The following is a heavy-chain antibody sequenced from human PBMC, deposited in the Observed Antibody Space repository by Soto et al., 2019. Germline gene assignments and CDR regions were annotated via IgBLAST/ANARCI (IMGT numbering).Heavy chain of an antibody. V-gene: IGHV3-30*03. J-gene: IGHJ5*02. CDR1: GFVSNDYD. Sequence: QVQLAESGGGVVQPGRSLRLSCATSGFVSNDYDIHWVRQAPGKGLAWLASISYDGTKKYYAESVRGRFTISRDNSKXXXXXXXXXXXXXXXXXXXXXXXXKGGLDAWGPGTLVTVSS. CDR3: XXXXKGGLDA. D-gene: IGHD2-21*01. CDR2: ISYDGTKK.